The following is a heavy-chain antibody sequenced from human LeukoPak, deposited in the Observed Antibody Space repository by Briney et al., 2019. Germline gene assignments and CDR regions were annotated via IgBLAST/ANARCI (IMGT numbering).Heavy chain of an antibody. D-gene: IGHD6-19*01. CDR3: ARVAITVAGRLDQRLGMRYYFDY. CDR2: INPKSGGT. V-gene: IGHV1-2*02. CDR1: GDTFIGYY. J-gene: IGHJ4*02. Sequence: ASVKVSCKASGDTFIGYYMHWVRQAPGQGLEWMGWINPKSGGTDYAQKFQGRVTMTRRTSISTAYMELYRLKSDDTATYYCARVAITVAGRLDQRLGMRYYFDYWGQGTLVTVSS.